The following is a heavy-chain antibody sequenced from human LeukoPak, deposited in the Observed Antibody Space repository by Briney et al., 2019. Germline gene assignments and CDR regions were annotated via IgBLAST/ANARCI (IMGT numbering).Heavy chain of an antibody. CDR2: ISYDGSNK. Sequence: PGRSLRLSCAASGFTFSSYAMHWVRQAPGKGLEWVAVISYDGSNKYYADSVKGRFTISRDNSKNTLYLQMNSLGAEDTAVYYCASTPHSSGWSSFDYWGQGTLVTVSS. D-gene: IGHD6-19*01. V-gene: IGHV3-30-3*01. CDR1: GFTFSSYA. CDR3: ASTPHSSGWSSFDY. J-gene: IGHJ4*02.